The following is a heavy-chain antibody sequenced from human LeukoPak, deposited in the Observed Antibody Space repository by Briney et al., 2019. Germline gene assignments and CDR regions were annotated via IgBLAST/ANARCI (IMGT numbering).Heavy chain of an antibody. D-gene: IGHD3-9*01. CDR1: GGSISSGGYS. J-gene: IGHJ3*02. Sequence: TSETLSLTCAVSGGSISSGGYSWSWIRQPPGKGLEWIGYICYSGSTYYNPSLKSRVTISVDTSKNQFSLKLSSVTAADTAVYYCARARYYDILTPDAFDIWGQGTMVTVSS. V-gene: IGHV4-31*11. CDR2: ICYSGST. CDR3: ARARYYDILTPDAFDI.